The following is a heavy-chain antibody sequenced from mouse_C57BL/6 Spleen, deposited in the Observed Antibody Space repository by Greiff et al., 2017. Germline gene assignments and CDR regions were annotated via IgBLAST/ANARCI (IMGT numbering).Heavy chain of an antibody. CDR1: GYTFTSYW. D-gene: IGHD1-1*01. CDR2: IHPNSGST. V-gene: IGHV1-64*01. CDR3: AGGYYGSSYYFDY. J-gene: IGHJ2*01. Sequence: QVQLKPPGAELVKPGASVTLSCKASGYTFTSYWMHWVKQRPGQGLEWIGMIHPNSGSTNYNEKFKSKATLTVDKSSSTAYMQLGSLTSEDSAVYYCAGGYYGSSYYFDYWGQGTTLTVSS.